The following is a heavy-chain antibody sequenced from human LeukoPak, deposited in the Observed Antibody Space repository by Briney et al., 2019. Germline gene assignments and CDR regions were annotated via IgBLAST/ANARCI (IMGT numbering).Heavy chain of an antibody. CDR3: ARVDRNLYYYGSGSYRRFEP. Sequence: PGGSLRLSCGASGFTFSSYAMHWVCEAPDKGLGWVAVISYDGGIKYYADSVKGRFTISRDNSKNTLYLRVNSLRAEDTAVNYCARVDRNLYYYGSGSYRRFEPWGQGTLVTVSS. V-gene: IGHV3-30*04. CDR1: GFTFSSYA. CDR2: ISYDGGIK. J-gene: IGHJ5*02. D-gene: IGHD3-10*01.